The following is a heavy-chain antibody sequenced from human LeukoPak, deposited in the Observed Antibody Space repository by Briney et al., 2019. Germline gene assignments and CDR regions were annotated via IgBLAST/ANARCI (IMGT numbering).Heavy chain of an antibody. J-gene: IGHJ4*02. V-gene: IGHV3-23*01. Sequence: GGSLRFSCADSGITLSNYGMSWVRQVPGKGLEWVAGISDRGGISNYADSVKGRCTISRDISKNTLYLQMNSLRAENTAVYFCAKRGFVIRVILVGFHKEASYFDSWGQGALVTVSS. CDR3: AKRGFVIRVILVGFHKEASYFDS. D-gene: IGHD3-22*01. CDR1: GITLSNYG. CDR2: ISDRGGIS.